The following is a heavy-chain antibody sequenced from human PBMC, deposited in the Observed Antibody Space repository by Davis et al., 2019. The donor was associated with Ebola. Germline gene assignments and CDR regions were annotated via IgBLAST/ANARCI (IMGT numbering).Heavy chain of an antibody. CDR1: GYTFTNYY. V-gene: IGHV1-46*03. CDR2: INPNDGRT. CDR3: TTPGGQDSGYDVFDI. J-gene: IGHJ3*02. D-gene: IGHD5-12*01. Sequence: AASVKVSCKASGYTFTNYYMHWVLPSPFHFLALHALINPNDGRTIYAQKFQGRVTVTRDTSTTTVYMDLSSLRSEDTALYSWTTPGGQDSGYDVFDIWGQGTMVNVSS.